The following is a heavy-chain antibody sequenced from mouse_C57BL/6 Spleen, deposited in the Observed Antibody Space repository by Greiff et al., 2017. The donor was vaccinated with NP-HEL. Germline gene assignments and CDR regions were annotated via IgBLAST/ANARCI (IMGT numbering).Heavy chain of an antibody. V-gene: IGHV7-3*01. CDR3: ARFDYRYYGSFAY. CDR1: GFTFTDYY. Sequence: EVQLQESGGGLVQPGGSLSLSCAASGFTFTDYYMSWVRQPPGKALEWLGFIRNKANGYTTEYSASVKGRFTISRDNSQSILYLQMNARRAEDSATYYSARFDYRYYGSFAYWGKGTLVTVSA. D-gene: IGHD1-1*01. J-gene: IGHJ3*01. CDR2: IRNKANGYTT.